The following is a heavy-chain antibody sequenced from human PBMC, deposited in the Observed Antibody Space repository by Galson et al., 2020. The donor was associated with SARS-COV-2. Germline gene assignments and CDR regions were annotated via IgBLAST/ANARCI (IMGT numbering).Heavy chain of an antibody. J-gene: IGHJ6*02. CDR2: IYTSGST. CDR3: ARDLLIAVVCYYYFVGMDV. CDR1: GGSISSGSYY. V-gene: IGHV4-61*02. D-gene: IGHD6-19*01. Sequence: SETLSLTCTVSGGSISSGSYYWSWIRQHAGKGLEWIGRIYTSGSTNYNPSLKSRVTISVDTSKNQFSLKLSYVTAADTAVYYCARDLLIAVVCYYYFVGMDVWVQGATVIVSS.